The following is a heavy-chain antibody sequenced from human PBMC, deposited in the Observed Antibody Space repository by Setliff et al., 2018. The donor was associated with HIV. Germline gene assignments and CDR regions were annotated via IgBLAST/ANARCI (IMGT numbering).Heavy chain of an antibody. CDR1: GFTFGDYA. CDR3: ANIRLGS. D-gene: IGHD2-2*02. V-gene: IGHV3-30*04. CDR2: ISYDGSYK. J-gene: IGHJ5*02. Sequence: PGGSLRLSCAASGFTFGDYAIHWVRQAPGKGPEWVAVISYDGSYKNYAESVKGRFTISRDNSKNTLYVQMNSLRADDTAIYYCANIRLGSWGQGTLVTVSS.